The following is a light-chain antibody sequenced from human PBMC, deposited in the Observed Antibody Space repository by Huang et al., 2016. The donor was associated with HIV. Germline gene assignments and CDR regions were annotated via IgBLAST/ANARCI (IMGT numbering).Light chain of an antibody. CDR2: DAS. Sequence: EIVLTQSPPPLSLSPGERATLSCRASQSVGSFLAWYQQKPGQAPRLLLYDASYRATGIPARFSGSGSGTDVSLTISRLEPEDFAVYYCQQRTYSFTFGPGTKVD. V-gene: IGKV3-11*01. J-gene: IGKJ3*01. CDR1: QSVGSF. CDR3: QQRTYSFT.